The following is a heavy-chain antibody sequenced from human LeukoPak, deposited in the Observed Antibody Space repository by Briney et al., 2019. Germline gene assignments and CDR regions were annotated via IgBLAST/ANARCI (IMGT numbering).Heavy chain of an antibody. CDR2: IYTSGST. CDR3: ARGGRGYSSLDWFDP. Sequence: SQTLSLTCTVSGCSISSGSYYWSWIRQPAGKGLEWIGRIYTSGSTNYNPSLKSRVTISVDTSKNQFSLKLSSVSAADTAVYYCARGGRGYSSLDWFDPWGQGTLVTVSS. CDR1: GCSISSGSYY. V-gene: IGHV4-61*02. D-gene: IGHD6-19*01. J-gene: IGHJ5*02.